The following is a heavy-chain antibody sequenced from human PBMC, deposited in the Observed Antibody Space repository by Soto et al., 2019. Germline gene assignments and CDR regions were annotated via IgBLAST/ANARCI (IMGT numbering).Heavy chain of an antibody. J-gene: IGHJ5*02. CDR1: GYNFTHFG. Sequence: GESLRVSCKSEGYNFTHFGIVWVRQIPGKGLEWMGLIYPDDSQTIYSPSFQGRVTISADKSIDTASLQWGSLEASDTAIYYCARYNAPSLAGNWFDPWGQGTLVTVSS. CDR2: IYPDDSQT. V-gene: IGHV5-51*01. D-gene: IGHD1-20*01. CDR3: ARYNAPSLAGNWFDP.